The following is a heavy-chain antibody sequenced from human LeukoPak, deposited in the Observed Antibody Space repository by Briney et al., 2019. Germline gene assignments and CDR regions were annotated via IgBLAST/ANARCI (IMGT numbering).Heavy chain of an antibody. J-gene: IGHJ3*02. CDR2: IYPGDSDP. CDR3: ARRINESGWALDI. D-gene: IGHD2-8*01. CDR1: GYSFTSYW. V-gene: IGHV5-51*01. Sequence: GESLKISCKGSGYSFTSYWILWVRQMPGKGLEWMGIIYPGDSDPRYSPSFQGQVTISADKSISTAYLQWSSLKASDTAIFYCARRINESGWALDIWGQGTMVTVSS.